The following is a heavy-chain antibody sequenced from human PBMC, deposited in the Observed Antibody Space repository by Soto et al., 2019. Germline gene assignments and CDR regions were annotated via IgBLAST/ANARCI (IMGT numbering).Heavy chain of an antibody. CDR3: ARDMSIAVAFDY. D-gene: IGHD6-19*01. CDR1: GYTFTSYA. Sequence: ASVKVSCKASGYTFTSYAMHWVRQAPGQRLEWMGWINAGNGNTKYSQKFQGRVTITRDTSASTAYMELSSLRPEDTAVYYCARDMSIAVAFDYWGQGTLVTVSS. V-gene: IGHV1-3*01. CDR2: INAGNGNT. J-gene: IGHJ4*02.